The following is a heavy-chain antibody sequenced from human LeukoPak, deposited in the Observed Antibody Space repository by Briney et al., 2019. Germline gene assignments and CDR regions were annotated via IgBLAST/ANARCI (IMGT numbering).Heavy chain of an antibody. CDR2: IYYSGST. CDR1: GGSITSSQHW. D-gene: IGHD6-19*01. V-gene: IGHV4-4*02. J-gene: IGHJ5*02. CDR3: ARAHSSGWPHMFDH. Sequence: SGTLSLTCAVSGGSITSSQHWWSWARQPPGKGLEWIGNIYYSGSTNYNPSLKSRVTISIDTSKNQFSLKVSSVTAADTAVYYCARAHSSGWPHMFDHWGQGTLVTVPS.